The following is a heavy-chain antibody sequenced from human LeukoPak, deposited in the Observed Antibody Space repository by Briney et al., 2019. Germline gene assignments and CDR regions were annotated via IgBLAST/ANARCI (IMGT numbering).Heavy chain of an antibody. J-gene: IGHJ4*02. CDR1: GFTFSSYG. D-gene: IGHD1-1*01. Sequence: GRSLRLSCAASGFTFSSYGMHWVRQAPGKGLEWVAVIWYDGSNKYYADSVKGRFTISRDNSKNTLYLQMNSLRAEDTAVYYCAKGAGYLVYWGQGTLVTVSS. CDR3: AKGAGYLVY. CDR2: IWYDGSNK. V-gene: IGHV3-33*06.